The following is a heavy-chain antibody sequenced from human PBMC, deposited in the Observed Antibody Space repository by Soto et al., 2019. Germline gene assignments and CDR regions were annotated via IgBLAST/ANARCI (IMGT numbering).Heavy chain of an antibody. V-gene: IGHV4-59*01. CDR1: GGSISSYY. Sequence: PSETLSLTCTVSGGSISSYYWSWIRQPPGKGLEWIGYIYYSGSTNYNPSLKSRVTISVDTSKNQFSLKLSSVTAADTAVYYCASSTYYDFWSGRGRYYYYYMDVWGKGTTVTV. D-gene: IGHD3-3*01. CDR3: ASSTYYDFWSGRGRYYYYYMDV. J-gene: IGHJ6*03. CDR2: IYYSGST.